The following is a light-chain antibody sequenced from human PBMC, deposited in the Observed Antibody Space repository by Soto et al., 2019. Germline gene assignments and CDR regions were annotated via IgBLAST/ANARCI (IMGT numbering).Light chain of an antibody. CDR3: QQAASFPIT. V-gene: IGKV1-12*01. CDR1: QGIKNW. J-gene: IGKJ5*01. CDR2: TGS. Sequence: DIQVTQSTSYVSASVGDRVAITCRASQGIKNWLAWYQQKPGKAPNLLIYTGSSLQSGVPSRFSGSGSGTDFTLTINSLQPEDFATYYCQQAASFPITFGQGTRLET.